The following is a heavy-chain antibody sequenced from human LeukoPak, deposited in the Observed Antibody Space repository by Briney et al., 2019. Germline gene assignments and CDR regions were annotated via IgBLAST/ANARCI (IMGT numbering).Heavy chain of an antibody. CDR3: ARTSRWFDP. Sequence: SETLSLTCAVSGDSITSDKWWTWVRQHPGKGLEWIGYIYYSGSTYYNPSLKSRVTISVDTSKNQFSLKLSSVTAADTAVYYCARTSRWFDPWGQGTLVTVSS. V-gene: IGHV4-31*11. J-gene: IGHJ5*02. CDR2: IYYSGST. D-gene: IGHD2-2*01. CDR1: GDSITSDKW.